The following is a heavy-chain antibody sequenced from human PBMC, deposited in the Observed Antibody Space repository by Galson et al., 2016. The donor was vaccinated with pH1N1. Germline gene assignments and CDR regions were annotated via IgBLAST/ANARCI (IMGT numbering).Heavy chain of an antibody. CDR2: INPNTGDT. Sequence: SCKASGYIFTCYYMHWVRQAPGQGLEWMGWINPNTGDTNYAQKFQGRVTMTRDTSISTAYMELSRLRYDDTALYFCAKDGRDTDSYYFYSMDVWGQGIAVTVSS. D-gene: IGHD2-8*01. CDR3: AKDGRDTDSYYFYSMDV. J-gene: IGHJ6*02. V-gene: IGHV1-2*02. CDR1: GYIFTCYY.